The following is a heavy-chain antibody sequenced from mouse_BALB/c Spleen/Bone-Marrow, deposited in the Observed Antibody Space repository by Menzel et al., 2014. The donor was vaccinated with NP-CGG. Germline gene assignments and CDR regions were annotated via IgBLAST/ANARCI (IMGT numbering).Heavy chain of an antibody. D-gene: IGHD4-1*01. V-gene: IGHV14-3*02. CDR3: ARWEYYAMDY. CDR2: IDPANGNT. J-gene: IGHJ4*01. CDR1: GFNIKDTY. Sequence: VHVKQSGAELVKPGASVKLSCTASGFNIKDTYMHWVKQRPEQGLEWIGRIDPANGNTKYDPKFQGKATITADTSSNTAYLQFSSLTSEDTAVYYCARWEYYAMDYWGQGTSVTVSS.